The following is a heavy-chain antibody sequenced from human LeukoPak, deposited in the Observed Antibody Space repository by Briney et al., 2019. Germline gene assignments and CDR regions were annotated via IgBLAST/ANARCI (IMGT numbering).Heavy chain of an antibody. J-gene: IGHJ4*02. CDR3: ATGGGPFDY. CDR2: IYYSGST. CDR1: GGSISSSSYY. V-gene: IGHV4-39*07. D-gene: IGHD3-16*01. Sequence: SETLSLTCTVSGGSISSSSYYWGWIRQPPGKGLEWIGSIYYSGSTYYNPSLKSRVTISVDTSKNQFSLKLSSVTAADTAVYFCATGGGPFDYWGQGILVTVSS.